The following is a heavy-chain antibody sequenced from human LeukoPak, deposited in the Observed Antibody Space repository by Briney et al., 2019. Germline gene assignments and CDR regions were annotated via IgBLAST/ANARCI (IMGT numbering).Heavy chain of an antibody. V-gene: IGHV3-23*01. J-gene: IGHJ4*02. CDR3: AKQLGYCSDGSCYSPY. CDR1: GFTFSSSA. Sequence: GGSLRLSCAASGFTFSSSAMSWVRQAPGKGLEWVSAISNNGGYTYYADSVQGRFTISRDNSKSTLCLQMNSLRAEDTAVYYCAKQLGYCSDGSCYSPYGAQGPLVTFSS. CDR2: ISNNGGYT. D-gene: IGHD2-15*01.